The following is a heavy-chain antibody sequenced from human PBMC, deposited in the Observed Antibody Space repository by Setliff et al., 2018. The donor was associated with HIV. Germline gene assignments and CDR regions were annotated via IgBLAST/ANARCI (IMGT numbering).Heavy chain of an antibody. V-gene: IGHV3-11*06. CDR2: ISSNNGAYT. CDR3: AGMIDCTTALCYRWFDP. D-gene: IGHD2-8*01. J-gene: IGHJ5*02. Sequence: GGSLRLSCAASGFIFSDFYMSWIRQAPGKGLEWVSYISSNNGAYTNYADSVKGRFTISRDNAKNSLYLQMNSLRAEDTAVYYCAGMIDCTTALCYRWFDPWGQGTLVTVSS. CDR1: GFIFSDFY.